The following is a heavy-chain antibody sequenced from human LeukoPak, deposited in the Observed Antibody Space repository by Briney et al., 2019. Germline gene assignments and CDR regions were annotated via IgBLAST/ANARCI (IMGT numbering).Heavy chain of an antibody. Sequence: GESLKISCKGSGYSFTGYWIGWVRQMPGKVLEWMYIIYPGDSDTRYSPSFQGQVTISDEKSISPAYLQWTSLKALDTAMYYCARQGGYSGYDPFDYWGQGTLVTVSS. D-gene: IGHD5-12*01. J-gene: IGHJ4*02. V-gene: IGHV5-51*01. CDR3: ARQGGYSGYDPFDY. CDR1: GYSFTGYW. CDR2: IYPGDSDT.